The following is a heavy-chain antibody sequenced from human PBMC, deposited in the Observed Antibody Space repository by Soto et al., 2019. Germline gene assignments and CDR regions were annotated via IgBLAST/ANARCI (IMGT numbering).Heavy chain of an antibody. J-gene: IGHJ4*02. CDR3: ARSSDWSYFFDY. V-gene: IGHV2-5*02. CDR2: IYWDDDK. CDR1: GFSLTTSEVG. D-gene: IGHD6-19*01. Sequence: QITLKESGPTLVKPTQSLTLTCTISGFSLTTSEVGVGWIRQPPGKALEWLALIYWDDDKRFSPSLRNRLTITKDTSRNQVVLTMTNMDPVDTGTYYCARSSDWSYFFDYWGQGTLVTDSS.